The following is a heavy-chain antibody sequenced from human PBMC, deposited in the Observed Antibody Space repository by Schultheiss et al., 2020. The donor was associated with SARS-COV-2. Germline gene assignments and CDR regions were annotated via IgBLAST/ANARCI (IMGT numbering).Heavy chain of an antibody. CDR1: GFTFSNSD. D-gene: IGHD3/OR15-3a*01. J-gene: IGHJ4*02. V-gene: IGHV3-48*01. CDR2: ISSGGDAT. CDR3: ARSVGLPDY. Sequence: GGSLRLSCAASGFTFSNSDMNWVRQAPGKGLEWLSYISSGGDATYYADSVKGRFTISRDNAKNSLYLQMSSLRAEDTAVYFCARSVGLPDYWGQGSLVTVSS.